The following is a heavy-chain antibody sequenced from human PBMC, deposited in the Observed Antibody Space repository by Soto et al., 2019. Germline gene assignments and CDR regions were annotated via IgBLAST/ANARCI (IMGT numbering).Heavy chain of an antibody. CDR1: GFTFSNYA. D-gene: IGHD3-9*01. Sequence: GGSLRLSCAASGFTFSNYAMSWVRQAPGKGLEWVSVISNNGGSTYYADSVKGRFTISRDNSKNTLYLQMNSLRAEDTAVYYCAKDESAGYYYFDYRGQRTPVPVSS. CDR2: ISNNGGST. V-gene: IGHV3-23*01. CDR3: AKDESAGYYYFDY. J-gene: IGHJ4*02.